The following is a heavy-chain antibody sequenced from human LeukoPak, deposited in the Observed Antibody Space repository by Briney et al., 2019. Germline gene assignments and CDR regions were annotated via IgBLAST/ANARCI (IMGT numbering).Heavy chain of an antibody. CDR3: ARGVVPAAIPGNWFDP. D-gene: IGHD2-2*01. J-gene: IGHJ5*02. CDR2: ISAYNGNT. CDR1: GYTFTSYG. V-gene: IGHV1-18*01. Sequence: ASVRVSCKASGYTFTSYGISWVRQAPGQGLEWMGWISAYNGNTNYAQKLQGRVTMTTDTSTSTAYMELRSLRSDDTAVYYCARGVVPAAIPGNWFDPWGQGTLVTVSS.